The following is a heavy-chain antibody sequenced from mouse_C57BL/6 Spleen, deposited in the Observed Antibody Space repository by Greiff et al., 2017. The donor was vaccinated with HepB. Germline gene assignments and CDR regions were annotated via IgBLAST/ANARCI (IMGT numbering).Heavy chain of an antibody. CDR3: ARGGTVVPDYAMDY. CDR1: GYTFTSYW. CDR2: IYPGSGST. V-gene: IGHV1-55*01. Sequence: QVQLQQPGAELAKPGASVKMSCKASGYTFTSYWITWVKQRPGQGLEWIGDIYPGSGSTNYNEKFKSKATLTVDTSSSTAYMQLSSLTSEDSAVYYCARGGTVVPDYAMDYWGQGTSVTVSS. D-gene: IGHD1-1*01. J-gene: IGHJ4*01.